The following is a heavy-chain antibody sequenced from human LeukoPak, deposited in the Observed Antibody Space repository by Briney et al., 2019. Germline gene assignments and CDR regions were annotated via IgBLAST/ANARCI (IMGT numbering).Heavy chain of an antibody. CDR3: ARATIFDPYSAFDI. D-gene: IGHD3-3*01. J-gene: IGHJ3*02. CDR1: GYTFTSYD. Sequence: ASVKVSCKASGYTFTSYDINWVRQATGQGLEWMGWMNPNSGNTGYAQKFQDRVTITRNTSISTAYMELSSLRSEDTAVYYCARATIFDPYSAFDIWGQGTMVTVSS. V-gene: IGHV1-8*03. CDR2: MNPNSGNT.